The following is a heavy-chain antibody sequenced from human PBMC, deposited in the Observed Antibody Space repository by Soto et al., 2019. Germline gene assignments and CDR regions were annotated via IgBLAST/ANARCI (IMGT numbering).Heavy chain of an antibody. Sequence: PGGSLRLSCAASGFTFSSYYMSWIRQAPGKGLEWVSSISGSGGSMYYADSVKGRFTISRDNAKNTLYLQMNSLRAEDTAVYYCAKGGFRITMVRGEGYWGQGTLVTVSS. CDR1: GFTFSSYY. J-gene: IGHJ4*02. CDR3: AKGGFRITMVRGEGY. CDR2: ISGSGGSM. V-gene: IGHV3-23*01. D-gene: IGHD3-10*01.